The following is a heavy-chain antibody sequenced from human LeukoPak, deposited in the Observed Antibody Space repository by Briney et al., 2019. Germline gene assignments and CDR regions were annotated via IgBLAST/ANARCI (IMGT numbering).Heavy chain of an antibody. Sequence: PSQTLSLTCAVYGGSFSGYYWSWIRQPPGPGLEWIGEINHSGSTNYITSLKSRVTISVDTSKTQFSLKLSSVTAADTAVYYCARGLWFDPWGQGTLVTVSS. CDR1: GGSFSGYY. CDR3: ARGLWFDP. CDR2: INHSGST. V-gene: IGHV4-34*01. J-gene: IGHJ5*02.